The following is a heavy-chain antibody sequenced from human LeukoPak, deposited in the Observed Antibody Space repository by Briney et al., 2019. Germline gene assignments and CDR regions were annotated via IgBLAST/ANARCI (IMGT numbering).Heavy chain of an antibody. J-gene: IGHJ4*02. CDR1: GFTVSSNY. CDR3: ARDDSSGYYYDY. Sequence: GGSLRLSCAASGFTVSSNYMSWVRQAPGKGLEWVSVIYSGGSTYYADSVKGRFTISRDNSKNTLYLQMNSLRAEDTAVYYCARDDSSGYYYDYWGQGTLVTVSS. V-gene: IGHV3-53*01. CDR2: IYSGGST. D-gene: IGHD3-22*01.